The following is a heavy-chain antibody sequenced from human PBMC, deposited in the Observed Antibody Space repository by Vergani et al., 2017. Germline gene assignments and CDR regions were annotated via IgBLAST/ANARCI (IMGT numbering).Heavy chain of an antibody. CDR1: GFSFRGHS. V-gene: IGHV3-30*18. CDR3: AKDLSYSTAWPHFDS. Sequence: QVHLVESGGGVVQPGRSLTLSCVASGFSFRGHSMHWVRQAPGKGLEWVAMISYDGDRRDYGDFAKGRFTISRDSSKTVYLQMNSLRVEDTAMYFCAKDLSYSTAWPHFDSRVQGALVTVSS. D-gene: IGHD4-11*01. CDR2: ISYDGDRR. J-gene: IGHJ4*02.